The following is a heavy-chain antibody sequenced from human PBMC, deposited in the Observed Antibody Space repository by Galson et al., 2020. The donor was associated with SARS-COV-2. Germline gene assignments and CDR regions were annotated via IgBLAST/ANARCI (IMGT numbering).Heavy chain of an antibody. CDR3: ARAPTPSNCSSTSCYPGYYYYYMDV. CDR2: IKQDGSEK. Sequence: GESLKISCAASGFTFSSYWMSWVRQAPGKGLEWVANIKQDGSEKYYVDSVKGRFTISRDNAKNSLYLQMNSLRAEDTAVYYCARAPTPSNCSSTSCYPGYYYYYMDVWGKGTTVTVSS. D-gene: IGHD2-2*01. V-gene: IGHV3-7*03. J-gene: IGHJ6*03. CDR1: GFTFSSYW.